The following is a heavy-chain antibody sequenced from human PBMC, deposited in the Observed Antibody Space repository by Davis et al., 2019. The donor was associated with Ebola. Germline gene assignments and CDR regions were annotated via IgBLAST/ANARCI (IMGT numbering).Heavy chain of an antibody. V-gene: IGHV1-2*02. CDR3: ARAPGDTTVKTLRNLDN. J-gene: IGHJ4*02. CDR1: GYTFTGYY. CDR2: NNPSSGDT. D-gene: IGHD1-26*01. Sequence: ASAKVFCKASGYTFTGYYIHWVRQDSGQGLEWVGWNNPSSGDTNYAQKFQGRVTLTRDTSITTAYMELTSLTSDDTAIYYCARAPGDTTVKTLRNLDNWAQGTLVTVSS.